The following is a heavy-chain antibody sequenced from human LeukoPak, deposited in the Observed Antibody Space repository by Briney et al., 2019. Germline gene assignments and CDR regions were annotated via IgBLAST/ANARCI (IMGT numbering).Heavy chain of an antibody. D-gene: IGHD5-12*01. CDR1: EFTLDEYA. CDR3: VKDILCAYASLYFDF. V-gene: IGHV3-9*01. J-gene: IGHJ4*02. CDR2: ISWNGGSI. Sequence: GGSLRLSCAASEFTLDEYAMHWDRQVPGKGLEWVSGISWNGGSIDYADSVKGRFTISRDNAKNSLYLQMNSLRADDTAVYYCVKDILCAYASLYFDFWGQGTLVTVSS.